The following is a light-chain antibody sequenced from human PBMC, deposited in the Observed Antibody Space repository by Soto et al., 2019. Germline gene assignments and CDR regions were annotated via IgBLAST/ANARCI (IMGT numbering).Light chain of an antibody. CDR2: GAS. V-gene: IGKV3-20*01. J-gene: IGKJ2*01. CDR1: QSVSSSD. Sequence: EIVLTQSPGTLSLSPGERATLSCRASQSVSSSDLAWYQQKPGQAPRLLIYGASGRATGIPDRVSGSGSGTDFTLTISRLEPEDFAVYYCQQYGSSPRVYTFGQGTTLEIK. CDR3: QQYGSSPRVYT.